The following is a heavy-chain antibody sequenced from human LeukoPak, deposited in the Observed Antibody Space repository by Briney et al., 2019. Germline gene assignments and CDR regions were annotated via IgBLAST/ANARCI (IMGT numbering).Heavy chain of an antibody. CDR2: IYYSGST. D-gene: IGHD2-2*01. Sequence: SETLSLTCTVSGGSISSSSYYWGWIRQPPGKGLEWIGSIYYSGSTYYNPSLKSRVTISVDTSKNQFSLKLSSVTAADTAVYYCARGPAADHRFDYWGQGTLVTVSS. J-gene: IGHJ4*02. CDR1: GGSISSSSYY. V-gene: IGHV4-39*01. CDR3: ARGPAADHRFDY.